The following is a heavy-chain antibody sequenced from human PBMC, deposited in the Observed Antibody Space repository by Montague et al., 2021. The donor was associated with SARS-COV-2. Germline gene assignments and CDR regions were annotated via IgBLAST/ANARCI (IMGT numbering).Heavy chain of an antibody. CDR2: IYHSGST. Sequence: SETLSLTCTVSGGSISSYYWSWIRQPPGKGLEWIGYIYHSGSTNYNPSLKSRVTISVDTSKNQFSLKLSSVTAADTAVYYCARGLPTVRGVSRWFDPWGQGTLVTVSS. J-gene: IGHJ5*02. CDR1: GGSISSYY. CDR3: ARGLPTVRGVSRWFDP. V-gene: IGHV4-59*01. D-gene: IGHD3-10*01.